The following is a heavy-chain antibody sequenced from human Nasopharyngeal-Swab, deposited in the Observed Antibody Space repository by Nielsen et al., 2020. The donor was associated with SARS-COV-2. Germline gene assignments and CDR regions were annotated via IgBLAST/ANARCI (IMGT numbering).Heavy chain of an antibody. CDR3: ARGGMVRGVIITYYYYGMDV. CDR2: ISSSGSTI. V-gene: IGHV3-48*03. D-gene: IGHD3-10*01. J-gene: IGHJ6*02. Sequence: SLKISCAASGFTFSSYEMNWVRQAPGKGLEWVSYISSSGSTIYYADPVKGRFTISRDNAKNSLYLQMNSLRAEDTAVYYCARGGMVRGVIITYYYYGMDVWGQGTTVTVSS. CDR1: GFTFSSYE.